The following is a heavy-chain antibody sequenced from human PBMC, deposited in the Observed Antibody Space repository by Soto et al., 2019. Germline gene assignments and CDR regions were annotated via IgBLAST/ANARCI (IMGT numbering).Heavy chain of an antibody. D-gene: IGHD1-26*01. Sequence: QVQLVESGGDVVQPGSSLRLSCAASGFTFSSYGMHWVRQAPGKGLEWVAVISYDGSDKYYVDSVKGRFTISRDNSKNTLELQMTSLRAEDTAVYYCAKELVRSGNYLPNYWGQGTLVTVSS. CDR3: AKELVRSGNYLPNY. V-gene: IGHV3-30*18. CDR2: ISYDGSDK. J-gene: IGHJ4*02. CDR1: GFTFSSYG.